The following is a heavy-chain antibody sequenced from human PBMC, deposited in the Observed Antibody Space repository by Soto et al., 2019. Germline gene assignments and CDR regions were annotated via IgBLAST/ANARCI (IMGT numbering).Heavy chain of an antibody. Sequence: ASVKVSCKASGYTFTSYDINWVRQATGQGLEWMGWMNPNSGNTGYAQKFQGRVTMTRNTSISTAYMELSSLRSEDTAVYYCARELSSRWAPLDWGQGTLVTVSS. V-gene: IGHV1-8*01. D-gene: IGHD6-13*01. CDR3: ARELSSRWAPLD. J-gene: IGHJ4*02. CDR2: MNPNSGNT. CDR1: GYTFTSYD.